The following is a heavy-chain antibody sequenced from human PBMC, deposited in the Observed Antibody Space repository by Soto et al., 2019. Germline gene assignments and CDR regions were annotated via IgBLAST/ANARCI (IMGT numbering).Heavy chain of an antibody. Sequence: QVQLVESGGGVVQPGRSLRLSCAASGFTFSSYGMHWVRQAPGKGLEWVAVIWYDGSNKYYADSVKGRFTISRDNSKNALYLQLNSPRAEDTAVYYCARGRGYGGNSVKNDYWGQGTLVTVSS. CDR3: ARGRGYGGNSVKNDY. CDR1: GFTFSSYG. CDR2: IWYDGSNK. D-gene: IGHD5-12*01. V-gene: IGHV3-33*01. J-gene: IGHJ4*02.